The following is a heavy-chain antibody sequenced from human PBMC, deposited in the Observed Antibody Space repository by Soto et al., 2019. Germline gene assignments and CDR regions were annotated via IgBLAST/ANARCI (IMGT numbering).Heavy chain of an antibody. V-gene: IGHV1-69*02. D-gene: IGHD4-17*01. CDR1: GGTFSSYT. CDR3: ARALDYGDVDYYYYYMDV. J-gene: IGHJ6*03. Sequence: SVKVSCKASGGTFSSYTISWVRQAPGQGLEWMGRIIPILGIANYAQKFQGRVTITADKSTSTAYMELSSLRSEDTAVYYCARALDYGDVDYYYYYMDVWGKGTTVTVSS. CDR2: IIPILGIA.